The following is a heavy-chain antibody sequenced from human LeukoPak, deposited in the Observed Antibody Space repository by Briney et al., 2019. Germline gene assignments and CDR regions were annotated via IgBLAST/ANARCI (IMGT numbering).Heavy chain of an antibody. CDR3: AIWEPAPNAFDP. V-gene: IGHV1-8*01. J-gene: IGHJ5*02. D-gene: IGHD1-14*01. CDR1: GNTLTTYD. CDR2: MNPKSGNS. Sequence: AASVKVSCKASGNTLTTYDFNWVRQASGQGLEWMGWMNPKSGNSGYAESFQGRISLDINRSTDTAYMELTSLRFEDTAAYYCAIWEPAPNAFDPWGQGTLVTVSS.